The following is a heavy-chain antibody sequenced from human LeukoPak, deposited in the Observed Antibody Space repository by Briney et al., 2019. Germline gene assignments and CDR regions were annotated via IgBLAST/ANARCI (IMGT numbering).Heavy chain of an antibody. CDR1: GGSISRYY. V-gene: IGHV4-4*07. D-gene: IGHD1-26*01. Sequence: PSETLSLTCTFSGGSISRYYCTWIRQSAGKGLEWIGRIHSGGTTNYNPSLTSRITMSVDTSKNQFSLRLSSVTAADTAVYYCARVSGSLQEFGWGQGTLVTVSS. CDR3: ARVSGSLQEFG. CDR2: IHSGGTT. J-gene: IGHJ4*02.